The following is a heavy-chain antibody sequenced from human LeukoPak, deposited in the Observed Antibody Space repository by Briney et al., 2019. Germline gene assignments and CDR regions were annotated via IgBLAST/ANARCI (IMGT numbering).Heavy chain of an antibody. V-gene: IGHV4-59*01. CDR3: AREGRDGSSNWFDP. J-gene: IGHJ5*02. D-gene: IGHD5-24*01. CDR2: IYYSGST. Sequence: SETLSLTCTVSGGSISSYYWSWIRQPPGKGLEWIGYIYYSGSTNYNPSLKSRVTISVDTSKNQFSLKLSSVTAADTAVYYCAREGRDGSSNWFDPWGQGTLVTVSS. CDR1: GGSISSYY.